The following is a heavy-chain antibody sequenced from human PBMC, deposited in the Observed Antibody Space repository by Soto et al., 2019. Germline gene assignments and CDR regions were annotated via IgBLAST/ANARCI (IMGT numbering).Heavy chain of an antibody. CDR1: GFTFSSYA. CDR2: ISGSGIST. J-gene: IGHJ4*02. V-gene: IGHV3-23*01. Sequence: EGQLLESGGGLVQPGGSLRLSCAASGFTFSSYAMTWVRQAPGKGLEWVSSISGSGISTYYADSVKGRFTISRDNSKNTLYLQMNSLRAEDAAVYYCAKSAGINAYYPNDYWGQGALVTVSS. CDR3: AKSAGINAYYPNDY. D-gene: IGHD3-16*01.